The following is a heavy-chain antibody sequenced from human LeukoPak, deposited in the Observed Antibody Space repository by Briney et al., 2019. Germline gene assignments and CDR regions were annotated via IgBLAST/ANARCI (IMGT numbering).Heavy chain of an antibody. D-gene: IGHD3-10*01. CDR2: IISFYGTA. Sequence: SVKVSCKASGCTFSSYAISWVRQAPGQGLEWMGWIISFYGTANYAQKFQGRITITEDESTSTVYMELSSLRSVDAAVYYCARGSGSPYGMDVWGKGTTVTVSS. CDR3: ARGSGSPYGMDV. J-gene: IGHJ6*04. CDR1: GCTFSSYA. V-gene: IGHV1-69*13.